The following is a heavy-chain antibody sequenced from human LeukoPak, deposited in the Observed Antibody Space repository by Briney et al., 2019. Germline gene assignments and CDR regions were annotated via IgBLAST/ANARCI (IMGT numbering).Heavy chain of an antibody. CDR3: AQEFDALDM. D-gene: IGHD3-10*01. CDR2: INRDGSST. CDR1: GFTFSSYW. Sequence: GGSLRLSCAATGFTFSSYWMHWVRQAPGKGLVWVSRINRDGSSTSYADSVKGRFTISRDNAKNTLYLQMNSLRAEDTAVYYCAQEFDALDMWGEGTMVTVSS. V-gene: IGHV3-74*01. J-gene: IGHJ3*02.